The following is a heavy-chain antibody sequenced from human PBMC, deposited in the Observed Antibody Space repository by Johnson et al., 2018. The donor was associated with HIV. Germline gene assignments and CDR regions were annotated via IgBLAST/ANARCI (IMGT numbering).Heavy chain of an antibody. J-gene: IGHJ3*01. CDR2: ISCGGSAL. Sequence: VQLVESGGGVVQPGRSLILSCAASGFTFSTYAMHWVCHAPGKGLEWISYISCGGSALFYADSVRGRFTISRDNAKNSLYLQMNSLRAEDTAVYYCARDRVGATAFDVWGQGTLVTVSS. D-gene: IGHD1-26*01. CDR1: GFTFSTYA. V-gene: IGHV3-48*03. CDR3: ARDRVGATAFDV.